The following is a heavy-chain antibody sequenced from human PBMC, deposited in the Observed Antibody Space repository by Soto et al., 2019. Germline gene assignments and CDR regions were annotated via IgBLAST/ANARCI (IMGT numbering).Heavy chain of an antibody. V-gene: IGHV3-30-3*01. Sequence: QVQLVESGGGVVQPVRSLRLSCAASGFTFSSYAMHWVRQAPGKGLEWVAVISYDGSNKYYADSVKGRFTISRDNSKNTLYLQMNSLRAEDTAVYYCARGEDIVVVVAATGSTNFDYWGQGTLVTVSS. J-gene: IGHJ4*02. CDR1: GFTFSSYA. CDR2: ISYDGSNK. CDR3: ARGEDIVVVVAATGSTNFDY. D-gene: IGHD2-15*01.